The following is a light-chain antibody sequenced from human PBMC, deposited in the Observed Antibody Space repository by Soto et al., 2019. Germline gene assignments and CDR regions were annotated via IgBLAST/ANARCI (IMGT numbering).Light chain of an antibody. J-gene: IGKJ1*01. CDR3: QRSYSTPRT. CDR2: AAS. CDR1: QSISSY. Sequence: DIQMSQSPSSLSASVGDRDTITCRASQSISSYLNWYQQKPGKAPKLLIYAASSLQSWVPSRFSGSGSGTDFTLTISSLQPEDFATYYCQRSYSTPRTFCQGTKV. V-gene: IGKV1-39*01.